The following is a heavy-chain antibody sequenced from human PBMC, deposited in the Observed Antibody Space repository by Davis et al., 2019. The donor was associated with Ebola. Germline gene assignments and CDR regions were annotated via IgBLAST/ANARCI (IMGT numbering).Heavy chain of an antibody. CDR1: GFTFSAYT. J-gene: IGHJ4*02. V-gene: IGHV3-21*01. Sequence: PGGSLRLSCAASGFTFSAYTMNWVRQAPGKGLEWVSSISSSSSYIFYADSMKGRFTISRDNAKNSLYLQMNSLGAEDTAVYYCARGVGAYYFDYWGQGTLVTVPS. CDR3: ARGVGAYYFDY. CDR2: ISSSSSYI. D-gene: IGHD1-26*01.